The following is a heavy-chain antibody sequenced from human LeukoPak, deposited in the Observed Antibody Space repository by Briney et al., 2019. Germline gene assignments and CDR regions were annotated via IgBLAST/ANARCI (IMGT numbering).Heavy chain of an antibody. D-gene: IGHD5-24*01. Sequence: SETLSLTCAVYGGSFSGYYWNWIRQPPGKGLEWIGEINHSGSTNYNPSLKSRVTISVDTSKNQFSLKLSSVTAADTAVYYCARRVGMATTPVDYWGQGTLVTVSS. V-gene: IGHV4-34*01. J-gene: IGHJ4*02. CDR3: ARRVGMATTPVDY. CDR2: INHSGST. CDR1: GGSFSGYY.